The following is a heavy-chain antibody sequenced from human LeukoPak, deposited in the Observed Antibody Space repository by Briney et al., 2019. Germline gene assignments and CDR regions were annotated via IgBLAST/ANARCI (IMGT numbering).Heavy chain of an antibody. Sequence: ASVKVSCKASGYTFTSYDINWVRQATGQGLEWMGWMNPNSGNTGYAQKFQGRVTMTRNTSISTAYMELSGLRSEDTAVYYCARRPAVKVRTTSYYYGMDVWGQGTTVTVSS. CDR1: GYTFTSYD. D-gene: IGHD2/OR15-2a*01. V-gene: IGHV1-8*01. CDR3: ARRPAVKVRTTSYYYGMDV. CDR2: MNPNSGNT. J-gene: IGHJ6*02.